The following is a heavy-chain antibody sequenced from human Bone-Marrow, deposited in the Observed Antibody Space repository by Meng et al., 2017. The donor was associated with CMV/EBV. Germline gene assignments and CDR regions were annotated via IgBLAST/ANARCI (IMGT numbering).Heavy chain of an antibody. V-gene: IGHV4-59*01. CDR2: IYYSGST. D-gene: IGHD3-3*01. J-gene: IGHJ5*02. Sequence: SETLSLTCTVSGGSISSYYWSWIRQPPGKGLEWIGYIYYSGSTNYNPSLKSRVTISVDTSKNQFSLKLSSVTAADTAVYYCARGLYDFRFDPWGQGTRVTVSS. CDR1: GGSISSYY. CDR3: ARGLYDFRFDP.